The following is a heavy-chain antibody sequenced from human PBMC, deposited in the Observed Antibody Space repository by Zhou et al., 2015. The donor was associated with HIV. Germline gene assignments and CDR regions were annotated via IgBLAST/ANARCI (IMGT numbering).Heavy chain of an antibody. CDR3: ARDAIGSDY. J-gene: IGHJ4*02. CDR2: ISAYNGNT. V-gene: IGHV1-18*01. D-gene: IGHD1-26*01. Sequence: QVQLVQSGPEVKKPGSSVKVSCKASRGTFSTFGVSWVRQAPGQGLEWMGWISAYNGNTNYAQKLQGRVTMTTDTSTSTAYMELRSLRSDDTAVYYCARDAIGSDYWGQGTLVTVSS. CDR1: RGTFSTFG.